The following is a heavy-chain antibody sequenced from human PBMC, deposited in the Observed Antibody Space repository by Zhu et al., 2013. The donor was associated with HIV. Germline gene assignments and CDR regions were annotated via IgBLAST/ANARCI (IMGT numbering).Heavy chain of an antibody. CDR2: ISSTGSDI. D-gene: IGHD2-8*02. CDR3: ARNIGGXKGGVCYVA. CDR1: GFTFSDYY. Sequence: QVQLVESGGGLVKPGGSLRLSCAASGFTFSDYYMTWIRQAPGKGLEYVSHISSTGSDINYADSVKGRFTISRDNARSSLYLQMNSLRAEDAAVYYCARNIGGXKGGVCYVAWGQGTLVTVSS. V-gene: IGHV3-11*01. J-gene: IGHJ5*02.